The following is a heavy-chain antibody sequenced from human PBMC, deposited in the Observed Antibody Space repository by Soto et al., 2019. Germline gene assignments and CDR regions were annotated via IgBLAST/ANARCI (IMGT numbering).Heavy chain of an antibody. CDR3: ARHVDTAMVGLDY. D-gene: IGHD5-18*01. CDR1: GGSISSHY. V-gene: IGHV4-59*08. J-gene: IGHJ4*02. CDR2: IYYSGST. Sequence: PSETLSLTCTVSGGSISSHYWSWIRQPPGKGLEWIGSIYYSGSTYYNPSLKSRVTISVDTSKNQFSLKLSSVTAADTAVYYCARHVDTAMVGLDYWGQGTLVTVSS.